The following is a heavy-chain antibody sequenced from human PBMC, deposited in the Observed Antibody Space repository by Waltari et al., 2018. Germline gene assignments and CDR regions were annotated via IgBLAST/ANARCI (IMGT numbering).Heavy chain of an antibody. D-gene: IGHD3-16*01. CDR2: IVGSAGSA. J-gene: IGHJ4*02. CDR1: GFTFSNYA. V-gene: IGHV3-23*04. Sequence: EVQLVESGGGLVQPGGSLRLSCAASGFTFSNYAMNWVRQAPGKGLEWVSGIVGSAGSAYYADSVKGRFTISRDNSKNTLYLQMNSLRAEDTALYYCAKDTSIWGMDGYFDYWGQGTLVTVSS. CDR3: AKDTSIWGMDGYFDY.